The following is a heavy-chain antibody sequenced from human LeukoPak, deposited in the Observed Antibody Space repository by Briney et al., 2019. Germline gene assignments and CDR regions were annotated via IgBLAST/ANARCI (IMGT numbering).Heavy chain of an antibody. CDR3: ARDHYYDSSGYDH. V-gene: IGHV4-34*01. Sequence: SETLSLTCAVYGGSFSGYYWSWIRQPPGKGLEWIGEINHSGSTNYNPSLKSRVTISVDTSKNQFSLKLSSVTAADTAVYYCARDHYYDSSGYDHWGQGTLVTVSS. CDR2: INHSGST. D-gene: IGHD3-22*01. J-gene: IGHJ4*02. CDR1: GGSFSGYY.